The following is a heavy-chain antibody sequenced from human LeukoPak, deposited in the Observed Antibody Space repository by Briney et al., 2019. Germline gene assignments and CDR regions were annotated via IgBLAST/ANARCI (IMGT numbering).Heavy chain of an antibody. J-gene: IGHJ3*02. CDR1: GFTFSSYA. V-gene: IGHV3-30-3*01. CDR2: ISYDGSNK. D-gene: IGHD5-12*01. Sequence: GRSLRLSCAASGFTFSSYAMHWVRQAPGKGLEWVAVISYDGSNKYYADSVKGRFTISRDNSKNTLYLQMNSLRAEDTAVYYCARDRGYSGYDYAFDIWGQGTMVTVSS. CDR3: ARDRGYSGYDYAFDI.